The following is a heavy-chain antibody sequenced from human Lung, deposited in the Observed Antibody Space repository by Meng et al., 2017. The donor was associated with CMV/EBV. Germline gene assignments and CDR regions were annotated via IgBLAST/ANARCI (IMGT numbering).Heavy chain of an antibody. D-gene: IGHD1-1*01. Sequence: SGVTFSSYAMSWVRQAPGKGLEWVSAISGSGGSTYYADSVKGRFTISRDNSKNTLYLQMNSLRAEDTAVYYCAKARYNWNDGDYFDYWGQGTLVTVSS. J-gene: IGHJ4*02. CDR2: ISGSGGST. CDR3: AKARYNWNDGDYFDY. V-gene: IGHV3-23*01. CDR1: GVTFSSYA.